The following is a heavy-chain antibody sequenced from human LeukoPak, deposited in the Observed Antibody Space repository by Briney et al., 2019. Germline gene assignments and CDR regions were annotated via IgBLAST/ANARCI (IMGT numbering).Heavy chain of an antibody. CDR2: ISGSGGST. J-gene: IGHJ3*02. V-gene: IGHV3-23*01. CDR1: GFTFSPYA. Sequence: GGSLRLSCGASGFTFSPYAMSWVRQAPGKGLEWVSGISGSGGSTYYADSVKGRFTISRDSSKNTLYLQMNSLRAEDTAVYYCANRGSPGAFDIWGQGTMVTVFS. CDR3: ANRGSPGAFDI. D-gene: IGHD1-26*01.